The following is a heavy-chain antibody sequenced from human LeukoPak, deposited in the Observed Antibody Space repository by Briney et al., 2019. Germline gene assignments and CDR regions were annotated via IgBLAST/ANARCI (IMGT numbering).Heavy chain of an antibody. V-gene: IGHV1-69*04. D-gene: IGHD6-13*01. CDR1: GGTFSSYA. J-gene: IGHJ4*02. CDR2: IIPILGIA. CDR3: ARGVAAAGWYYFDY. Sequence: ASVKVSCKASGGTFSSYAISWVRQAPGQGLEWMGRIIPILGIANYAQKFQGRVTITADKSTSTAYMELSSLRSEDTAVYYCARGVAAAGWYYFDYWGQGTLVTVSS.